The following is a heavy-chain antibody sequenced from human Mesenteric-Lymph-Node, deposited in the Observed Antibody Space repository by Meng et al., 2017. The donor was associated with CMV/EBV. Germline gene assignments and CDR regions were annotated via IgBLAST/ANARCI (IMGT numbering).Heavy chain of an antibody. CDR2: LGVNSNRI. J-gene: IGHJ6*02. CDR1: GFTFSNYA. D-gene: IGHD3-3*01. V-gene: IGHV3-48*03. Sequence: GGSLRLSCAVSGFTFSNYAMNWVRQAPGKGPEWISYLGVNSNRIHYAHSVEGRFTISGDSAKNTLYLQMNSLRAEDTAVYYCAAPETGSGYYYYYYGMDVWGPGTTVTVSS. CDR3: AAPETGSGYYYYYYGMDV.